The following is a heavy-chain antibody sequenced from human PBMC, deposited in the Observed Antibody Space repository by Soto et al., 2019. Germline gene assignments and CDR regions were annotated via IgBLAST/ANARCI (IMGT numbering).Heavy chain of an antibody. CDR2: VASKPEGYTT. D-gene: IGHD1-26*01. CDR3: NKYSGSLNIPAA. CDR1: GYTFSDTA. Sequence: PGESLKISCAASGYTFSDTAIHWVRQAPGKGLEWVGRVASKPEGYTTTYGASVKGRFTISRDESQNTAYLQMNSLKTEDTAVYYCNKYSGSLNIPAALGPGTLVIGSS. V-gene: IGHV3-73*01. J-gene: IGHJ5*02.